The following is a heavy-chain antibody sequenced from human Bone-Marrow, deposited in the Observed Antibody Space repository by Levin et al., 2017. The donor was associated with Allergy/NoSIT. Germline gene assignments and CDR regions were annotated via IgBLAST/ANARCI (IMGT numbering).Heavy chain of an antibody. CDR2: VSYSGTT. J-gene: IGHJ3*01. CDR3: ARDHGDSSDAFAL. CDR1: GGSVRSQNYY. D-gene: IGHD4-17*01. V-gene: IGHV4-61*01. Sequence: PGGSLRLSCSVSGGSVRSQNYYWSWIRQPPGKPLEWIGYVSYSGTTTYSPSLESRVTISLGTSENQFSLRLTSLTAADTAVYYCARDHGDSSDAFALWGQGTMVTVSS.